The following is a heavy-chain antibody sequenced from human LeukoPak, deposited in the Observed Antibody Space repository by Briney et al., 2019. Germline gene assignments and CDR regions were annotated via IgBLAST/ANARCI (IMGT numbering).Heavy chain of an antibody. V-gene: IGHV1-46*01. J-gene: IGHJ4*02. CDR2: INPSGGST. Sequence: ASVKVSCKASGCTFTSYYMHLVRQALGQGLEWMGIINPSGGSTSYAQKFQGRVTMTRDTSTSRVYMELSSLRPEDTAVYYCARDRSPKVRSSLDYWGKGTPVTVSS. D-gene: IGHD6-6*01. CDR1: GCTFTSYY. CDR3: ARDRSPKVRSSLDY.